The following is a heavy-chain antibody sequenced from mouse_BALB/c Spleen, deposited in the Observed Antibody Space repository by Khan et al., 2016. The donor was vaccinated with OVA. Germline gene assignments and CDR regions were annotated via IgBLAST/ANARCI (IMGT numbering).Heavy chain of an antibody. CDR2: IFPNNGDT. CDR3: VRSGYGSFAY. D-gene: IGHD1-2*01. CDR1: GYKFTDYS. J-gene: IGHJ3*01. V-gene: IGHV1S29*02. Sequence: IQLVQSGPELVKPGASVKISCKASGYKFTDYSLDWVKQSHGQSLEWVGYIFPNNGDTVYNQKFKTKATLTVDTSSSTAYMELRSQTSEDSAVYYCVRSGYGSFAYWGQGTLVTVSA.